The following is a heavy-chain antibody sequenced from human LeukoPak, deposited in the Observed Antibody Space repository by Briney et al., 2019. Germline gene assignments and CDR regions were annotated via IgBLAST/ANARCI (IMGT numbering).Heavy chain of an antibody. D-gene: IGHD1-1*01. V-gene: IGHV3-30*03. J-gene: IGHJ4*02. CDR1: GFTFSNHG. Sequence: PGGSLRLSCAVSGFTFSNHGTHWLRQAPGKGLEWVAIISYDGSKKYYAESVKGRFTISRDNSDSTLYLQMNSLRTEDTALYYCARDRAWNYFDSWGQGTLVTVSS. CDR3: ARDRAWNYFDS. CDR2: ISYDGSKK.